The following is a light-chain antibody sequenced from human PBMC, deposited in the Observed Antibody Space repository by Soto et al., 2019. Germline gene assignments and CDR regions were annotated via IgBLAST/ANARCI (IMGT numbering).Light chain of an antibody. Sequence: EILMTQSPDTLSLSPGERATLSCRASQSVTNYIAWYQQRPGQAPRLLIYDASNRASGVLARFSGSGSGTDFTLTISDLEPADFGLYYCQQRLNWPPGFGQGTKVDIK. V-gene: IGKV3-11*01. CDR1: QSVTNY. J-gene: IGKJ1*01. CDR3: QQRLNWPPG. CDR2: DAS.